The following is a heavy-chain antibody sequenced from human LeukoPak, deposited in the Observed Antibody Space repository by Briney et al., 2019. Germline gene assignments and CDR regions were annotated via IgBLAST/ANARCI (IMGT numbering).Heavy chain of an antibody. D-gene: IGHD3-22*01. CDR3: ARRFNYYDSSGYYEGFYLDY. J-gene: IGHJ4*02. V-gene: IGHV1-18*01. CDR1: GYTFTSYG. Sequence: ASVKVSCKASGYTFTSYGISCVRQAPGQGLEWMGWISAYAQKFQGRVTMTTDTSTSTAYMELRSLRSDDTAVYYCARRFNYYDSSGYYEGFYLDYWGQGTLVTVSS. CDR2: ISAY.